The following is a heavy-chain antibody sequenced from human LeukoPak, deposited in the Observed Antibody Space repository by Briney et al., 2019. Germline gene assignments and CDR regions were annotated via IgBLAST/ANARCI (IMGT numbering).Heavy chain of an antibody. CDR3: ARPGYSSGWTDSSFAN. J-gene: IGHJ4*02. Sequence: GASVKVSCKASGGTFSSYAISWMRQAPGQGLEWMEGIIPIFGTANYAQKFQGRVTITADESTSTAYMELSSLRSEDTAVYYCARPGYSSGWTDSSFANWGQGTLVTISS. CDR2: IIPIFGTA. D-gene: IGHD6-19*01. CDR1: GGTFSSYA. V-gene: IGHV1-69*13.